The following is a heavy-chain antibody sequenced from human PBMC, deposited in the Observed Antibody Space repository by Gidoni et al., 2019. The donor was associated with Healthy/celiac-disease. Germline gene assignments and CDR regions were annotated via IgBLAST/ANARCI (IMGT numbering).Heavy chain of an antibody. D-gene: IGHD3-22*01. CDR2: IRSKAYGGTT. CDR1: GFTFGDYA. V-gene: IGHV3-49*04. J-gene: IGHJ3*02. CDR3: TRVSSSYYDSSGYPCI. Sequence: EVQLVESGGGLVQPGRSLRLSCTASGFTFGDYAMSWVRQAPGKGLEWVGFIRSKAYGGTTEYAASVKGRFSISRDDSKSIAYLQMNSLKTEDTAVYYCTRVSSSYYDSSGYPCIWGQGTMVTVSS.